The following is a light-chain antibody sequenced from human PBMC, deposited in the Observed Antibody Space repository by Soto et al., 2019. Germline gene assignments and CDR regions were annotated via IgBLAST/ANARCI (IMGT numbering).Light chain of an antibody. CDR2: GNN. CDR1: SSNIGAGYD. J-gene: IGLJ2*01. V-gene: IGLV1-40*01. Sequence: QSALTQPPSVSGAPGQRVTISCTGSSSNIGAGYDVHWYQQFPGTAPKLLIYGNNNRPSGVPDRFSGSKSGASASLAITGLQAEDEADYYCQSYDSSLSGSGVFGGGTKLTVL. CDR3: QSYDSSLSGSGV.